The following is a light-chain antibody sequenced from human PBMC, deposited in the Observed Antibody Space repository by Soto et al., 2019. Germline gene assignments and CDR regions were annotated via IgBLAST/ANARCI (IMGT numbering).Light chain of an antibody. CDR2: DVS. CDR1: SSDVGAYKY. V-gene: IGLV2-14*03. CDR3: SSYTITHIPVI. J-gene: IGLJ2*01. Sequence: QSALTQPASVSGSPGQSITISCTGTSSDVGAYKYVSWHQQHPGKAPKLMIYDVSDRPSGVSDRFSGSKSGNTASLTISGLQAEDEADYYCSSYTITHIPVIFGGGTQLTVL.